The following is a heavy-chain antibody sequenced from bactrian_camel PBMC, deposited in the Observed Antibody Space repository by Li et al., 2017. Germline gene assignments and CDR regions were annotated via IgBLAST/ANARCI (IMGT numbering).Heavy chain of an antibody. Sequence: HVQLVESGGGLVQPGGSLRLSCAASGFGFSRYGMSWVRQAPGKGLEWVSGINTGGTYYADSAKGRFTISRDNAKNTLYLQLNELKTEDTAMYYCAKDLVPSGATTATPRFGSWGQGTQVTVS. J-gene: IGHJ6*01. V-gene: IGHV3S1*01. D-gene: IGHD5*01. CDR3: AKDLVPSGATTATPRFGS. CDR1: GFGFSRYG. CDR2: INTGGT.